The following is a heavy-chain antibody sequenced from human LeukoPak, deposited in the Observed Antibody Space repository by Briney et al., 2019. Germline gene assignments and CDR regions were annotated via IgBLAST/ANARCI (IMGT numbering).Heavy chain of an antibody. J-gene: IGHJ4*01. D-gene: IGHD6-19*01. CDR3: AKGIYSSGWSYFDY. CDR2: LSGSGITT. Sequence: GSLRLSCAASGFTFNNSAMSWVRQAPRKGLEWVSTLSGSGITTYYADSVTGRFTISRDNSKNTLYLQMNSLRAEDTAVYYCAKGIYSSGWSYFDYWGHGTLVTVSS. CDR1: GFTFNNSA. V-gene: IGHV3-23*01.